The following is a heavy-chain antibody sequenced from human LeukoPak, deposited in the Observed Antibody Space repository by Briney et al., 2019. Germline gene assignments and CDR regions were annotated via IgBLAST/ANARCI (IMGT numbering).Heavy chain of an antibody. CDR2: IYYSGST. CDR1: GGSISSYY. CDR3: ARAYDSRGDAFDI. Sequence: KPSETLSLTCTVSGGSISSYYWGWIRQPPGKGLEWIGYIYYSGSTNYNPSLKSRVTISVDRSKNQFSLKLSSVTAADTAVYYCARAYDSRGDAFDIWGQGTMVTVSS. D-gene: IGHD3-22*01. J-gene: IGHJ3*02. V-gene: IGHV4-59*12.